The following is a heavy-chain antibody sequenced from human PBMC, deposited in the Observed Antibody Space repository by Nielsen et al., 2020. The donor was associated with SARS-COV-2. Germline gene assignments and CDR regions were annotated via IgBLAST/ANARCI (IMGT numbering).Heavy chain of an antibody. CDR3: ARQSGSYLHYFDY. CDR2: INAGNGNT. Sequence: ASVKVSCKASGYTFSGHAMHWVRQAPGQRLEWMGWINAGNGNTKYSQKFQGRVTITRDTSASTAYMELSSLRSEDTAVYYCARQSGSYLHYFDYWGQGTLVTVSS. D-gene: IGHD1-26*01. J-gene: IGHJ4*02. V-gene: IGHV1-3*01. CDR1: GYTFSGHA.